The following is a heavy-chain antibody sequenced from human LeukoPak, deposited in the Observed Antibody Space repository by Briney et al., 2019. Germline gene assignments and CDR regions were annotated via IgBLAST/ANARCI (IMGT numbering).Heavy chain of an antibody. Sequence: SETLSLTCTVSGGSIRSGDYYWGWIRQPPGKGLEWIGNIYYSGTTYYNPSLKSRVTMSVDVSKNQFSLRLTSVSAADTAVYFCARLSRGDFAGNFYFYMDVWGKGTTVTVSS. CDR1: GGSIRSGDYY. V-gene: IGHV4-39*01. J-gene: IGHJ6*03. CDR3: ARLSRGDFAGNFYFYMDV. D-gene: IGHD2/OR15-2a*01. CDR2: IYYSGTT.